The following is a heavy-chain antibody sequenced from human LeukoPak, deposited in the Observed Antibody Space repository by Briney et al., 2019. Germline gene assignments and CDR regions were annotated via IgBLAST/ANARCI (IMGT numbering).Heavy chain of an antibody. V-gene: IGHV4-38-2*01. CDR1: VYSISSWYY. J-gene: IGHJ4*02. D-gene: IGHD3-9*01. CDR2: IYHSGSS. Sequence: SGTLSLTRAVSVYSISSWYYWGWSRQPPGKGPEWGGSIYHSGSSYYNPSLRSRVTISVDTSKKQFSLKVSSVTAADTAVYYCGRGGLEYDILTGYYMSLVYWGQGTLVTVSS. CDR3: GRGGLEYDILTGYYMSLVY.